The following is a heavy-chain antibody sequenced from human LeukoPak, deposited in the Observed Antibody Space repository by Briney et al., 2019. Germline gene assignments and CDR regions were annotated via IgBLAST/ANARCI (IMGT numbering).Heavy chain of an antibody. CDR2: IIPIFGIA. Sequence: SVKVSCKASGGTFSSYAISGVRQAPGQGLEWMGRIIPIFGIANYARKFQGRVTITADKSTSTAYMELSSLRSEDTAVYYCARDLPRGAYYDSSGPFDYWGQGTLVTVSS. CDR3: ARDLPRGAYYDSSGPFDY. CDR1: GGTFSSYA. D-gene: IGHD3-22*01. J-gene: IGHJ4*02. V-gene: IGHV1-69*04.